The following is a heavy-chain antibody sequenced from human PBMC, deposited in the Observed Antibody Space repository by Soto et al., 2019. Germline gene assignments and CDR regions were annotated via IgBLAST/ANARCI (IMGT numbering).Heavy chain of an antibody. CDR1: GFIFSDYS. Sequence: PGGSLRLSCAASGFIFSDYSMNWVRQAPGRGLEWVSYISRSGTTIYYADSVKGRFTISRDNAKNSLYLHMSSLRAEDTAVYYCAKITSYFDPWGQGTLVTVSS. CDR3: AKITSYFDP. D-gene: IGHD3-16*01. CDR2: ISRSGTTI. V-gene: IGHV3-48*01. J-gene: IGHJ5*02.